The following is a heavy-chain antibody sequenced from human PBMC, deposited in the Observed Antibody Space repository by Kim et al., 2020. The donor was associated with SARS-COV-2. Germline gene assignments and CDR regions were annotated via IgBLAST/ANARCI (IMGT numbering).Heavy chain of an antibody. CDR2: IIPILGIA. Sequence: SVKVSCKASGGTFSSYAISWVRQAPGQGLEWMGRIIPILGIANYAQKFQGRVTITADKSTSTAYMELSSLRSEDTAVYYCAREGRIEEYQLLPNWFDPWGQGTLVTVSS. D-gene: IGHD2-2*01. CDR3: AREGRIEEYQLLPNWFDP. V-gene: IGHV1-69*04. CDR1: GGTFSSYA. J-gene: IGHJ5*02.